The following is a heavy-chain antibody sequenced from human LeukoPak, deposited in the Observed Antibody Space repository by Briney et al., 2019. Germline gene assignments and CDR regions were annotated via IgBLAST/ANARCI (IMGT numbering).Heavy chain of an antibody. CDR1: GYTFTSYD. J-gene: IGHJ4*02. Sequence: ASVKVSCKASGYTFTSYDINWVRQVTGQGLEWMGWMNPNSGNTGYAQKFQGRVTMTRDTSISTAYMELSRLRSDDTAVYYCARDLWIEVGYSYGLGDYWGQGTLVTVSS. CDR3: ARDLWIEVGYSYGLGDY. D-gene: IGHD5-18*01. V-gene: IGHV1-8*01. CDR2: MNPNSGNT.